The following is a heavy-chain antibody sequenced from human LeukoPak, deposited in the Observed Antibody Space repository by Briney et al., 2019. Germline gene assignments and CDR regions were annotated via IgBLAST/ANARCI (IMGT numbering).Heavy chain of an antibody. Sequence: GGSLRLSCVASGFTLSNYAMSWVRLAPGKGLEGVAALSLNGDVTYYTDSVKGRFTIARDSSENTLHLQLNSLRAEDTAIYYCAKSGHANSMDMYFDYWGQGTLITVSS. CDR2: LSLNGDVT. J-gene: IGHJ4*02. V-gene: IGHV3-23*01. CDR3: AKSGHANSMDMYFDY. CDR1: GFTLSNYA. D-gene: IGHD4-11*01.